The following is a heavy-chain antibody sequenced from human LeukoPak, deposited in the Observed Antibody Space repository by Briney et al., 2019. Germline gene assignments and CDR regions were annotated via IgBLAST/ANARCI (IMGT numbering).Heavy chain of an antibody. CDR3: ARADIFRAVIETIEYHYGMDV. J-gene: IGHJ6*02. Sequence: GGSLRLSCSASRFTFSSYTMNWVRQAPEKGLEWVSSIDPSSTYIYYADSVKGRFTISRDNAKNSLYLQMNSLRAEDTAVYYCARADIFRAVIETIEYHYGMDVWGQGTTVTVSS. D-gene: IGHD3-10*01. V-gene: IGHV3-21*01. CDR2: IDPSSTYI. CDR1: RFTFSSYT.